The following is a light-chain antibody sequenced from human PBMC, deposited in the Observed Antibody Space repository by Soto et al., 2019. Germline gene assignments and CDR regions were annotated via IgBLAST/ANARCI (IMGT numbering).Light chain of an antibody. CDR1: QTVRNNY. CDR2: DAS. Sequence: EFVLTQSPGTLSLSPGERATLSCRASQTVRNNYLAWYQQKPGQAPRLLIYDASSRATGIPDRFSGGGSGTDFTLTISSLQPEDFATYYCQQLERYPSTFGGGTKVDIK. V-gene: IGKV3D-20*02. CDR3: QQLERYPST. J-gene: IGKJ4*01.